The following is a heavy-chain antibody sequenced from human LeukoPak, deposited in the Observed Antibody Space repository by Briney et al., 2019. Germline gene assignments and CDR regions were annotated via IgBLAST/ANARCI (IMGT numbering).Heavy chain of an antibody. D-gene: IGHD3-10*01. V-gene: IGHV4-34*01. CDR3: ARHSVYYYYMDV. CDR2: INHSGST. Sequence: SETLSLTCTVSGGSISSYYWSWIRQPPGKGLEWIGEINHSGSTNYNPSLKSRVTISVDTSKNQFSLKLSSVTAADTAVYYCARHSVYYYYMDVWGKGTTVTVSS. J-gene: IGHJ6*03. CDR1: GGSISSYY.